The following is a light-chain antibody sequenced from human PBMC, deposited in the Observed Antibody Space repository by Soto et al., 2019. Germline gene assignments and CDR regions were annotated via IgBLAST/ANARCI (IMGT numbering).Light chain of an antibody. CDR1: SSDVGGYNS. Sequence: QSVLTQPPSASGSPGQSVTISCTGTSSDVGGYNSVSWCQHHPGKAPKLIIYEVSKRPSGVPDRFSGSKSGNSASLTVSGLQAEDEADYYCISYAGSNNYVFGTGTKLTVL. CDR2: EVS. CDR3: ISYAGSNNYV. V-gene: IGLV2-8*01. J-gene: IGLJ1*01.